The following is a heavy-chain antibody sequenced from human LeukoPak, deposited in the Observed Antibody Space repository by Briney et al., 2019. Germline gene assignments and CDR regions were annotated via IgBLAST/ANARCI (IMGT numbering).Heavy chain of an antibody. CDR1: GYTFTSYG. Sequence: ASVKVSCKASGYTFTSYGIGWVRQAPGQELEWMGWISAYNGNTNYAQKLQGRVTMTTDTSTSTAYMELRSLRSDDTAVYYCARDSSGWYYDYWGQGTLVTVSS. CDR3: ARDSSGWYYDY. CDR2: ISAYNGNT. D-gene: IGHD6-19*01. J-gene: IGHJ4*02. V-gene: IGHV1-18*01.